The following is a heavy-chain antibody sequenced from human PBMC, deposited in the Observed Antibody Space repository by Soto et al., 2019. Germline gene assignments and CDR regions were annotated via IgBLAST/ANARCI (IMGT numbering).Heavy chain of an antibody. J-gene: IGHJ6*03. CDR2: INHSGST. D-gene: IGHD3-10*01. CDR1: GGSFSGYY. V-gene: IGHV4-34*01. Sequence: SETLSLTCAVYGGSFSGYYWSWIRQPPGKGLEWIGEINHSGSTNYNPSLKSRVTISVDTSKNQFSLKLSSVTAADTAVYYCARGVRGSIYYYYYYMDVWGKGTTVTVSS. CDR3: ARGVRGSIYYYYYYMDV.